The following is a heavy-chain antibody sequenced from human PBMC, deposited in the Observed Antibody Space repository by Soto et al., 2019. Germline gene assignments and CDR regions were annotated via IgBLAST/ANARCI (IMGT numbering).Heavy chain of an antibody. CDR3: ARDYGDYGGAFDI. CDR2: IIPILGIA. CDR1: GGTFSSYT. D-gene: IGHD4-17*01. Sequence: SVKVSCKASGGTFSSYTISWVRQAPGQGLEWMGRIIPILGIANYAQKFQGRVTITADKSTSTAYMELSSLRSEDTAVYYCARDYGDYGGAFDIWGQGTMVTVSS. V-gene: IGHV1-69*04. J-gene: IGHJ3*02.